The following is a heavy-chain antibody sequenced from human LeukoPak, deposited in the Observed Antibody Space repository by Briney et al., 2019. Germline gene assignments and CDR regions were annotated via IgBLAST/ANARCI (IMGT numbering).Heavy chain of an antibody. D-gene: IGHD3-10*01. J-gene: IGHJ4*02. V-gene: IGHV3-30*02. Sequence: GGSLRLSCAASGFTLSSYGMHWVRQAPGKGLEWVAFIRYDGSNKYYAGSVKGRFTIPRDNSENTLWLQMTSLRAEDTAGYYCAKAPVRGVISHLDYWGQGTLVTVSS. CDR3: AKAPVRGVISHLDY. CDR1: GFTLSSYG. CDR2: IRYDGSNK.